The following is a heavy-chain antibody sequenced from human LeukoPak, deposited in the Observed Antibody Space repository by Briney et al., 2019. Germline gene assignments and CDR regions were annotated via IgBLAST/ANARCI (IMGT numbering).Heavy chain of an antibody. Sequence: SETLSLTCAVYGESFSGYYWSWIRQPPGKGLEWIGEINHSGSTNYSPSLKSRVTISVDTANNQFSLKLSSVTAADTAMYYCARSQWLVALDYWGQGTLVTVSS. CDR3: ARSQWLVALDY. V-gene: IGHV4-34*01. J-gene: IGHJ4*02. CDR1: GESFSGYY. D-gene: IGHD6-19*01. CDR2: INHSGST.